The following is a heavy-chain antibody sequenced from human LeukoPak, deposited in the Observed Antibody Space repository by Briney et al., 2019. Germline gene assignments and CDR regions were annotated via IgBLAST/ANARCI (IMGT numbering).Heavy chain of an antibody. CDR1: GFTFSSYS. J-gene: IGHJ4*02. D-gene: IGHD3-10*01. V-gene: IGHV3-21*01. Sequence: GGSQRLSCAASGFTFSSYSMNWVRQAPGKGLEWVSSISSSSSYIYYADSVKGRFTISRDNAKNSLYLQMNSLRAEDTAVYYCARFTPYYGSGSYYKGPFDYWGQGTLVTVSS. CDR2: ISSSSSYI. CDR3: ARFTPYYGSGSYYKGPFDY.